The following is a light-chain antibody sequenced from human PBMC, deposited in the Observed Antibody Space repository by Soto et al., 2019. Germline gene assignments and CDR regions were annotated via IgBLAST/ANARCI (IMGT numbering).Light chain of an antibody. CDR1: GSALVNYNL. Sequence: QSVLTQPASVSGSPGQSITISCTGTGSALVNYNLVSWYQQPPGQAPRLVIYESTKRPSGVSDRFSASKSGNTASLTVSGLQAEDEADYYCCSCVSGSPFDVLFGGGTKLTVL. J-gene: IGLJ3*02. CDR2: EST. CDR3: CSCVSGSPFDVL. V-gene: IGLV2-23*01.